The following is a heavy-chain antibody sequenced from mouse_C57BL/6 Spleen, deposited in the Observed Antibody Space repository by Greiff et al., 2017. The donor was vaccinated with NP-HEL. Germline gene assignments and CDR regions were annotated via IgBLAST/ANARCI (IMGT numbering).Heavy chain of an antibody. V-gene: IGHV1-50*01. CDR2: IDPSDSYT. D-gene: IGHD1-1*01. Sequence: QVQLQQPGAELVKPGASVKLSCKASGYTFTSYWMQWVKQRPGQGLEWIGEIDPSDSYTNYNQKFKGKATLTVDTSSSTAYMQLSSLTSEDSAVYFCARYPLYGSSYRYFEVWGTGTTVTVSS. CDR3: ARYPLYGSSYRYFEV. CDR1: GYTFTSYW. J-gene: IGHJ1*03.